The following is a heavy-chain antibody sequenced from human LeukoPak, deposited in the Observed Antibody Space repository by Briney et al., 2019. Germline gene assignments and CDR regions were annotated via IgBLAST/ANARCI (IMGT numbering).Heavy chain of an antibody. J-gene: IGHJ4*02. CDR2: INPNSGGT. D-gene: IGHD3-10*01. V-gene: IGHV1-2*02. Sequence: ASVKVSCKASGYTFTGYYMHWVRQAPGQGLEWMGWINPNSGGTNYAQKFQGRVTMTRDTSISTAYMELSRLRSDDTAVYYCARAFIADHYGSGSYYKNPADYWGQGTLVTVSP. CDR3: ARAFIADHYGSGSYYKNPADY. CDR1: GYTFTGYY.